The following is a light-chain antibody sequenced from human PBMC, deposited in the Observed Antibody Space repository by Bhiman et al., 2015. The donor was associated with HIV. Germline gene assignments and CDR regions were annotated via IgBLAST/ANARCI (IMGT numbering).Light chain of an antibody. J-gene: IGLJ3*02. CDR2: DVS. Sequence: QSALTQPASVSASPGQSITISCTGANSDIGDYNSVSWYQQHPGKAPKLMLYDVSQRPSGISNRFSGSKSGNTASLTISGLQAEDEADYYCCSYAGSSTPWVFGGGTKLTVL. CDR1: NSDIGDYNS. V-gene: IGLV2-23*02. CDR3: CSYAGSSTPWV.